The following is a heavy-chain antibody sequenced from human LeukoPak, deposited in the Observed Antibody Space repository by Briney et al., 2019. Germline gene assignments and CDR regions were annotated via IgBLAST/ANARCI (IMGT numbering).Heavy chain of an antibody. CDR1: GYTFTGYY. CDR3: ARSSKYCSSTSCYTEVDY. D-gene: IGHD2-2*02. Sequence: ASVKVSCKASGYTFTGYYMHWVRQAPGQGLEWMGWINPNSGGTNYAQKFQGRVTMTRDTSISTAYMELSRLGSDDTAVYYCARSSKYCSSTSCYTEVDYWGQGTLVTVSS. J-gene: IGHJ4*02. V-gene: IGHV1-2*02. CDR2: INPNSGGT.